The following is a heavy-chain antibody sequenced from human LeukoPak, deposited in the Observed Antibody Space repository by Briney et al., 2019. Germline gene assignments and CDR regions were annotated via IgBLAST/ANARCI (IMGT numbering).Heavy chain of an antibody. J-gene: IGHJ3*02. V-gene: IGHV1-2*02. Sequence: GASVKVSCKASGYTFTSYYMHWVRQAPGQGLEWMGWINPNSGGTNYPQKFQGRVTLTRDTSISTAYMELSRLKSDDMAVYYCAREHSSGYYFDAFDIWGQGTMVTVSS. CDR2: INPNSGGT. CDR3: AREHSSGYYFDAFDI. D-gene: IGHD3-22*01. CDR1: GYTFTSYY.